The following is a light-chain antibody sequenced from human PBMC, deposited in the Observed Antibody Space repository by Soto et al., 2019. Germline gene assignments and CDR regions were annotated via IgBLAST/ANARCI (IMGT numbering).Light chain of an antibody. CDR2: DAS. V-gene: IGKV3-15*01. Sequence: EIVMTQSPATLSVAPGERVTLSCRASQGVSRKLAWYQHKSGQAPRLLISDASTGASGIPPRFSGSGSGTEFTLTIDRLQSADFAVYYCQQYDRWPVTFGGGTKVDIK. CDR3: QQYDRWPVT. CDR1: QGVSRK. J-gene: IGKJ4*01.